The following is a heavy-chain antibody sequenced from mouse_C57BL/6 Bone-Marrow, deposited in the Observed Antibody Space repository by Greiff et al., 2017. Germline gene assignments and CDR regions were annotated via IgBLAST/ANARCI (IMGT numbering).Heavy chain of an antibody. J-gene: IGHJ3*01. D-gene: IGHD2-1*01. CDR1: GYTFTSYW. V-gene: IGHV1-64*01. CDR2: IHPNSGST. Sequence: QVQLQQPGAELVKPGASVKLSCKASGYTFTSYWMHWVKQRPGQGLEWIGMIHPNSGSTNYNEKFKSKATLTVDKSSSTAYMQLSSLTSEDSAVYYCARRGVYYGNSFAYWGQGTLVTVSA. CDR3: ARRGVYYGNSFAY.